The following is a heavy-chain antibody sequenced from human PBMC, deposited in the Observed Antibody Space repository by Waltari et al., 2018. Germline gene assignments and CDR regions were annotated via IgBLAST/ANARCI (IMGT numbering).Heavy chain of an antibody. J-gene: IGHJ4*02. CDR2: ISYSGST. D-gene: IGHD3-10*01. Sequence: QLQLQESGPGLVKPSETLSLTCTVSGGSISSSSYYWGWIRQPPGKGLEWIGSISYSGSTYYNPALKSRVTISVDTSKNQFSLKLSSVTAADTAVYYCARSDYYGSGSYDWGQGTLVTVSS. CDR1: GGSISSSSYY. V-gene: IGHV4-39*01. CDR3: ARSDYYGSGSYD.